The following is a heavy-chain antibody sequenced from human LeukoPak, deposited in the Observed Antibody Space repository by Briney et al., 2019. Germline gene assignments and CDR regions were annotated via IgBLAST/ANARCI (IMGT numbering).Heavy chain of an antibody. J-gene: IGHJ4*02. CDR2: ISSSSSTI. Sequence: GGSLRLSCAASGFTFSSYSMNWVRQAPGKGLEWVSYISSSSSTIYYADSVKGLFTISRDNAKNSLYLQMNSLRAGETAVYYCARGTIVDYWGQGTMVTVSS. CDR1: GFTFSSYS. CDR3: ARGTIVDY. D-gene: IGHD3-3*01. V-gene: IGHV3-48*04.